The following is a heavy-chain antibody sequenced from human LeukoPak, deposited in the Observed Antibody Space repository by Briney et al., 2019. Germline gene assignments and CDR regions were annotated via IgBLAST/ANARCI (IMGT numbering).Heavy chain of an antibody. J-gene: IGHJ4*02. D-gene: IGHD3-9*01. V-gene: IGHV1-2*02. Sequence: ASVKVSCKASGYTFTGYYMHWVRQAPGQGLEWMGWINPNSGGTNYARKFQGRVTTTRDTSISTAYMELSRLRSDDTAVYYCARNYDILSGYYTAIGYWGQGTLVTVSS. CDR1: GYTFTGYY. CDR3: ARNYDILSGYYTAIGY. CDR2: INPNSGGT.